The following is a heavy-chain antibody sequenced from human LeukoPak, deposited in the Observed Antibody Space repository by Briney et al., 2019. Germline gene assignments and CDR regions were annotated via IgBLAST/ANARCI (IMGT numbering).Heavy chain of an antibody. J-gene: IGHJ4*02. Sequence: SETLSLTCTVSGGSISSGGYYWSWIRQHPGKGLEWIGYIYYSGSTYYNPSLKSRVTISVDTSKNQFSLKLSSVTAADTAVYYCASRDIAVAGPFDYWGQGTLVTVSS. V-gene: IGHV4-31*03. D-gene: IGHD6-19*01. CDR3: ASRDIAVAGPFDY. CDR2: IYYSGST. CDR1: GGSISSGGYY.